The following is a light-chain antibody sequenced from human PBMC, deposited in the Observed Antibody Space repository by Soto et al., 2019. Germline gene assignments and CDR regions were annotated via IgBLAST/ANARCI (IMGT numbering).Light chain of an antibody. J-gene: IGKJ5*01. Sequence: EIVLTQSPSPLSLSPGDRATLHCRASQSVINNYLAWYQHKPGQAPRLLIYGASNRATGIPDRFSGSVAGTDFTLSISRVEPEDLAVFYCQQYGTSEIIFGQGTRLEIK. V-gene: IGKV3-20*01. CDR3: QQYGTSEII. CDR1: QSVINNY. CDR2: GAS.